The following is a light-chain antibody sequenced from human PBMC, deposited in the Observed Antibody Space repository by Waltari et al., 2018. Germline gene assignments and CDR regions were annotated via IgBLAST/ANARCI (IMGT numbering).Light chain of an antibody. CDR2: DAS. CDR3: QHRSSWPYS. V-gene: IGKV3-11*01. CDR1: QSVGRF. J-gene: IGKJ2*03. Sequence: EIVLTQSPATMSLSPGEGATLSCRASQSVGRFLAWYQQKPGQAPRLPIYDASNRATGIPARFSASGSGTDFTLTLSSLEPEDFAVYYCQHRSSWPYSFGQGTKLEIK.